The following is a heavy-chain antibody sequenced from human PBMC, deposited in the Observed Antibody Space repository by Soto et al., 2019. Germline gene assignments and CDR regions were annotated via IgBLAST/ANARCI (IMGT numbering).Heavy chain of an antibody. V-gene: IGHV1-18*01. D-gene: IGHD6-25*01. CDR2: ISAYNGNT. Sequence: APVKASSKDSRQNFYRYGMCLVCQAPGQGLEWMGWISAYNGNTNYAQKLQGRVTMTTDTSTSTAYMELRSLRSDDTAVYYCASGPANSWFDPWGQGTLVTVSS. CDR3: ASGPANSWFDP. CDR1: RQNFYRYG. J-gene: IGHJ5*02.